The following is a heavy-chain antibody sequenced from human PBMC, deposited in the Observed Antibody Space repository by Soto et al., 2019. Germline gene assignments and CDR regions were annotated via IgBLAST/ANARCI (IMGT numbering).Heavy chain of an antibody. J-gene: IGHJ4*02. CDR1: GYTFTRYG. Sequence: GASGKAACKASGYTFTRYGMSGVGQATGQGLEWMGWISAYNGNTNYAQKLQGRVTMTTDTSTSTAYMELRSLRSDDTAVYYCARERGYSWARGYDYWGQGTLVTVSS. CDR3: ARERGYSWARGYDY. V-gene: IGHV1-18*01. CDR2: ISAYNGNT. D-gene: IGHD5-18*01.